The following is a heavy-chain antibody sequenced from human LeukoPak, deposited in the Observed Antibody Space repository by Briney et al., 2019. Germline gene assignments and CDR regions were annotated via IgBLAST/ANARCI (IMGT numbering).Heavy chain of an antibody. D-gene: IGHD2-2*01. V-gene: IGHV3-23*01. CDR1: GITFSSYG. CDR2: ISSTGGTT. J-gene: IGHJ4*02. CDR3: ARSPTSWYFDY. Sequence: GGTLRLSCAASGITFSSYGMSWVRQAPGKGLEWVSSISSTGGTTYYADSVKGRFTVSRDNSKNTLYLQMNSLRPEDTSVYYCARSPTSWYFDYWGQGTLVTVSS.